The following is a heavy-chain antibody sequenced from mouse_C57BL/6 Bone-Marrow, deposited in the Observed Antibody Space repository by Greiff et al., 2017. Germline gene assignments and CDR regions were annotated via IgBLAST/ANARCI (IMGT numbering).Heavy chain of an antibody. V-gene: IGHV1-64*01. Sequence: QVQLKQSGAELVKPGASVKLSCKASGYTFTSYWMHWVKQRPGQGLEWIGMIHPNSGSTNYNEKFKSKATLTVDKSSSTAYMQLSSLTSEDSAVYYCARHGSVFDYWGQGTTLTVSS. CDR3: ARHGSVFDY. J-gene: IGHJ2*01. CDR1: GYTFTSYW. CDR2: IHPNSGST.